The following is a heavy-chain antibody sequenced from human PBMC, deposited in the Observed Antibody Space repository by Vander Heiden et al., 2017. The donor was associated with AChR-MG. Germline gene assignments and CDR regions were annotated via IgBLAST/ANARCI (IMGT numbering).Heavy chain of an antibody. CDR2: IYYSGST. V-gene: IGHV4-39*01. J-gene: IGHJ5*02. D-gene: IGHD3-22*01. Sequence: QLQLQESGPGLVKPSETLSLTCTVSGGSISSSSYYWGWIRQPPGKGLEWIGSIYYSGSTYYNPSLKSRVTISVDTSKNQFSLKLSSVTAADTAVYYCARRRYDSSGYYKSWGQGTLVTVSS. CDR1: GGSISSSSYY. CDR3: ARRRYDSSGYYKS.